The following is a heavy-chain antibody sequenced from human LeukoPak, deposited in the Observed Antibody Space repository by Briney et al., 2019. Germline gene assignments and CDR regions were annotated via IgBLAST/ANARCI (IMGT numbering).Heavy chain of an antibody. CDR2: INPSGGST. CDR3: ARSSSVTIPGYYFDY. V-gene: IGHV1-46*01. CDR1: GYTFTGYY. D-gene: IGHD2-21*01. Sequence: ASVKVSCKASGYTFTGYYMHWVRQAPGQGLEWMGWINPSGGSTSYAQKFQGRVTMTRDMSTSTVYMELSSLRSEDTAVYYCARSSSVTIPGYYFDYWGQGTLVTVSS. J-gene: IGHJ4*02.